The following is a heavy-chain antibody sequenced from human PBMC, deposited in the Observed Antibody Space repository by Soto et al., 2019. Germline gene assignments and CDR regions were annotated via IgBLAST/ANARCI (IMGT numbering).Heavy chain of an antibody. D-gene: IGHD2-15*01. J-gene: IGHJ5*02. CDR1: GYSFTSYW. CDR3: ARQYGYCSGGSCSSTNWFDP. V-gene: IGHV5-51*01. Sequence: GESLKISCKGSGYSFTSYWIGWVRQMPGKGLEWMGIIYPGDSDTRYSPSFQGQVTISADKSISTAYLQWSSLKASDTAMYYCARQYGYCSGGSCSSTNWFDPWGQGTLVTVS. CDR2: IYPGDSDT.